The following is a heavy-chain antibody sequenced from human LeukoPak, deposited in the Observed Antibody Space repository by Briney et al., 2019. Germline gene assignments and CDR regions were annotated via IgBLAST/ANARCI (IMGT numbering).Heavy chain of an antibody. CDR3: ARDAGGYDILTGYYMGNWFDP. Sequence: GGSLRLSCAASGFTFSSYSMNWVRQAPGKGLEWVSSISSSSSYIYYADSVKGRFTISRDNAKNTLYLQMNSLRAEDTAVYYCARDAGGYDILTGYYMGNWFDPWGQGTLVTVSS. J-gene: IGHJ5*02. D-gene: IGHD3-9*01. CDR1: GFTFSSYS. CDR2: ISSSSSYI. V-gene: IGHV3-21*01.